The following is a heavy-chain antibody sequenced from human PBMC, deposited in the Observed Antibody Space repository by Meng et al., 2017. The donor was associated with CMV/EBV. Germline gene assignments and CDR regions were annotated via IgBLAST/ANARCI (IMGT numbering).Heavy chain of an antibody. J-gene: IGHJ4*02. CDR3: ARAGVPG. CDR2: INPNSGGT. CDR1: GYTFTGYY. D-gene: IGHD2-8*01. Sequence: ASVKVSCKASGYTFTGYYMHWVRQVPGQGPEWMGCINPNSGGTRYAQKFQGRVTMTRDMSINTGYMELSRLRLDDTAIYYCARAGVPGWGQGTLVTVSS. V-gene: IGHV1-2*02.